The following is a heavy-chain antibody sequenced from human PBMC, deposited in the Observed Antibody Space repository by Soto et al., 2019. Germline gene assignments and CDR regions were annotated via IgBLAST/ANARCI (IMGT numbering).Heavy chain of an antibody. D-gene: IGHD3-22*01. Sequence: GASVKVSCKASGGTFSSYAVSWVRQAPGQGLEWMGGTIPIFGTANYAQKFQGRVTITADESTSTAYMELSRLRNNETAVYYCVSGGALQFRSYYCSGMDVWGQGTTVTVSS. CDR1: GGTFSSYA. J-gene: IGHJ6*02. V-gene: IGHV1-69*13. CDR3: VSGGALQFRSYYCSGMDV. CDR2: TIPIFGTA.